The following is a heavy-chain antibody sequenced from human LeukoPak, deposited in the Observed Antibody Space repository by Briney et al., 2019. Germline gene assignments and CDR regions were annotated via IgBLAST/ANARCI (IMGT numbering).Heavy chain of an antibody. J-gene: IGHJ4*02. D-gene: IGHD1-26*01. CDR3: ARDKDGSCQFHY. V-gene: IGHV3-74*01. CDR2: INTDGGST. CDR1: GFTFRSYW. Sequence: GGSLRLSCAASGFTFRSYWMHWVRQAPGKGLVCVSRINTDGGSTTYADSVKGRFTISRDNSKNTLYLQMNSLRAEDTAVYYCARDKDGSCQFHYWGQGTLVTVSS.